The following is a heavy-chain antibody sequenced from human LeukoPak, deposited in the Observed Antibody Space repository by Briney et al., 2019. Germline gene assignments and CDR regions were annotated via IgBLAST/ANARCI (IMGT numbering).Heavy chain of an antibody. Sequence: PGRSLRLSCAASGFSFSTYAMHWVRQASGKGLEWVAVISHDGNNRYYADSVKGRFTASRDNSKNTLHLQMYSLRAEDTAVYYCARPYCSSSSCYDVYYYYYMDVWGKGTTVTV. V-gene: IGHV3-30*04. CDR1: GFSFSTYA. CDR3: ARPYCSSSSCYDVYYYYYMDV. CDR2: ISHDGNNR. J-gene: IGHJ6*03. D-gene: IGHD2-2*01.